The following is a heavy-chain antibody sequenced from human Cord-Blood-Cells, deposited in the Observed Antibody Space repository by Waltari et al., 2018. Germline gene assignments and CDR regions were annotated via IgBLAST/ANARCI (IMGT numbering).Heavy chain of an antibody. CDR2: IYYSGST. V-gene: IGHV4-39*01. D-gene: IGHD3-22*01. CDR3: ARHSYYDSSGYFNWFDP. J-gene: IGHJ5*02. CDR1: GGSISSSSYY. Sequence: QLQLQESGPGLVKPSETLSLTCTVSGGSISSSSYYWSWIRQPPGKGLEWIGSIYYSGSTYYNPSLRSRVTISVDTSKNQFSLKLSSVTAADTAVYYCARHSYYDSSGYFNWFDPWGQGTLVTVSS.